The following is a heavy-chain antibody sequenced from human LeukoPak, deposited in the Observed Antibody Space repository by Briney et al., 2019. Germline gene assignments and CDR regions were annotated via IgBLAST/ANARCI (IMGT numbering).Heavy chain of an antibody. V-gene: IGHV3-33*01. CDR3: ARIGDSQYYFDY. J-gene: IGHJ4*02. CDR2: IWYDGSNK. Sequence: GGSLRLSCAGSGFTFSTYGMHWVRQAPGKGLEWVALIWYDGSNKYYADSVKGRFTISRDNSKNTLYLQMNSLRVEDTAVYYCARIGDSQYYFDYWGQGTLVTVSS. D-gene: IGHD5-18*01. CDR1: GFTFSTYG.